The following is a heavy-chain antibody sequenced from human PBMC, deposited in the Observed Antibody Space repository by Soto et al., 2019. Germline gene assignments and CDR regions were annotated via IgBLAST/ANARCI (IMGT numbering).Heavy chain of an antibody. Sequence: QVQLVQSGAEEKKPGASVKVSCKASGYTFTSYAMHWVRQAPGQRLEWMGWINAGNGNTIYSQKFQGRVTITRDTSASTAYMELGSLRSEDTAVYYCASGGEPIDYWGQGTLVTVSS. CDR2: INAGNGNT. V-gene: IGHV1-3*05. J-gene: IGHJ4*02. CDR1: GYTFTSYA. D-gene: IGHD2-21*01. CDR3: ASGGEPIDY.